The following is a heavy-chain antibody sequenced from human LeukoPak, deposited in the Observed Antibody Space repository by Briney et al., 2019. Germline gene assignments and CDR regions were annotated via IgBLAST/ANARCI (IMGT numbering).Heavy chain of an antibody. D-gene: IGHD6-19*01. CDR3: ARGIAVAAFDI. V-gene: IGHV1-3*01. J-gene: IGHJ3*02. Sequence: KFQGRVTITRDTSASTAYMELSSLRSEDTAVYYCARGIAVAAFDIWGQGTMGTVSS.